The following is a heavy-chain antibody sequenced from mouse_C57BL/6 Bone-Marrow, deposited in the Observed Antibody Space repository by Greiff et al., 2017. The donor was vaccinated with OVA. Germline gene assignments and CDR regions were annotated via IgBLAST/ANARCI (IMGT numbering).Heavy chain of an antibody. CDR2: IHPNSGST. J-gene: IGHJ4*01. CDR1: GYTFTSYW. D-gene: IGHD1-1*01. CDR3: VYGWGFMDY. V-gene: IGHV1-64*01. Sequence: QVQLQPGAELVKPGASVKLSCKASGYTFTSYWMHWVKQRPGQGLEWIGMIHPNSGSTNYNEKFKSKATLTVDKSSSTAYMQLSSLTSEDSAVYYCVYGWGFMDYWGQGTSVTVSS.